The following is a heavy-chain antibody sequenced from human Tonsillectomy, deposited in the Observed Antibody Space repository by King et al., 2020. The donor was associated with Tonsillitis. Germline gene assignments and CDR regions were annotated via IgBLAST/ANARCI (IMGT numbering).Heavy chain of an antibody. CDR3: ARGDSKYSYYYYYMDV. V-gene: IGHV4-34*01. CDR1: GGSFSGYF. CDR2: INHSGVT. D-gene: IGHD4-11*01. J-gene: IGHJ6*03. Sequence: VQLQQWGAGLLKPSETLSLTCAVYGGSFSGYFWSWIRQPPGKGLEWIGEINHSGVTNYNPSLKSRVTISVDTSKNQFSLKLSSVTAADTAVYYCARGDSKYSYYYYYMDVWGKGTTVTVSS.